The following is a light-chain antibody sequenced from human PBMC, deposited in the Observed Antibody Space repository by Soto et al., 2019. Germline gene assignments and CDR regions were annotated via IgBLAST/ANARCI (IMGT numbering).Light chain of an antibody. CDR2: EVN. CDR1: SSDIGVYNY. Sequence: QSALTQPASVSGSPGQSITISCTGTSSDIGVYNYVSWFQQHPGKAPKLMIYEVNNRPSGVSDRFSGSNSANTASLTISGLQAEDEADYYCASFTTTRTWVFGGGTKLTVL. V-gene: IGLV2-14*01. CDR3: ASFTTTRTWV. J-gene: IGLJ3*02.